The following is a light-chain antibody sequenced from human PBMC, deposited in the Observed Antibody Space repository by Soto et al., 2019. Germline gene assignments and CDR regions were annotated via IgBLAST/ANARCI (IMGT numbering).Light chain of an antibody. V-gene: IGLV2-14*01. CDR3: SSYTSSSTLLYV. CDR2: DVS. J-gene: IGLJ1*01. CDR1: SSDVGGYNY. Sequence: QSALTQPASVSGSPGQSITISCTGTSSDVGGYNYVSWYQQHPGKAPKLMIYDVSNRPSGVSNRFSVSKSGNTASLTISGLQAEDEADYYRSSYTSSSTLLYVFGTGPKLTVL.